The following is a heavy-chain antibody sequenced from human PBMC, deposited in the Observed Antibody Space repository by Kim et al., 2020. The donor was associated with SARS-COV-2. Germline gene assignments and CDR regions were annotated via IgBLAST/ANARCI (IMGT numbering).Heavy chain of an antibody. D-gene: IGHD5-18*01. CDR3: AKDGSGYSYGLGVRAFDI. Sequence: SVKVSCKASGGTFSSYAISWVRQAPGQGLEWMGGIIPIFGTANYAQKFQGRVTITADKSTSTAYMELSSLRSEDTAVYYCAKDGSGYSYGLGVRAFDIWGQGTMVTVSS. V-gene: IGHV1-69*06. CDR2: IIPIFGTA. J-gene: IGHJ3*02. CDR1: GGTFSSYA.